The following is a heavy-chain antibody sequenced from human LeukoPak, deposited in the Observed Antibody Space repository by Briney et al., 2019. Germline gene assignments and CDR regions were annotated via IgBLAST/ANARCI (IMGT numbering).Heavy chain of an antibody. CDR3: ARAGCSSTSCPYYYYYYYMDV. Sequence: GGSLRLSCAASGFTFSSYEMNWVRQAPGKGLEWVSYISSSGSTIYYADSVKGRFTISRDNAKNSLYLQMNSLRAEDTAVYYCARAGCSSTSCPYYYYYYYMDVGGKGTTVTVSS. J-gene: IGHJ6*03. CDR2: ISSSGSTI. CDR1: GFTFSSYE. D-gene: IGHD2-2*01. V-gene: IGHV3-48*03.